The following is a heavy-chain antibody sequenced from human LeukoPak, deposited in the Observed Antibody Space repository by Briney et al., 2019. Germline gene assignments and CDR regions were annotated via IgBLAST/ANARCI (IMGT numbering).Heavy chain of an antibody. CDR1: GGSISSGGYS. Sequence: SETLSLTCAVSGGSISSGGYSWSWIRQPPGKGLEWIGYIYHSGSTNYNPSLKSRVTISVDTSKNQFSLKLSSVTAADTAVYYCATHKSSYYYDSSGYSRPRYNWFDPWGQGTLVTVSS. CDR2: IYHSGST. D-gene: IGHD3-22*01. V-gene: IGHV4-30-2*01. CDR3: ATHKSSYYYDSSGYSRPRYNWFDP. J-gene: IGHJ5*02.